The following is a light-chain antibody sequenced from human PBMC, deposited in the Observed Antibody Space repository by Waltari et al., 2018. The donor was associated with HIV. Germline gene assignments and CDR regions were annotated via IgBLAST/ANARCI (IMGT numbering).Light chain of an antibody. CDR1: SSNIGSIT. V-gene: IGLV1-47*01. Sequence: QSVLTQPPSASGTPGQRVTIFCSGSSSNIGSITVYWYQQLPEMTPKLLIYRNNGRPSGVPDRFSGSKSGTSASLAISGLRSEDEADYYCATWDDSLSGLLFGGGTKLTVL. J-gene: IGLJ2*01. CDR3: ATWDDSLSGLL. CDR2: RNN.